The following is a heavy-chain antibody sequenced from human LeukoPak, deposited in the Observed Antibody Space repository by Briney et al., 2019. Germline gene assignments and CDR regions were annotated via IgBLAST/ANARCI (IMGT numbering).Heavy chain of an antibody. J-gene: IGHJ6*03. CDR1: GFTFSSYW. V-gene: IGHV3-7*01. Sequence: GGSLRLSCAASGFTFSSYWMSWVRQAPGKGLEWVANIKQDGSEKYYVDSVEGRFTISRDNAKNSLYLQMNSLRAEDTAVYYCAREGITIFGVAHQYYYYMDVWGKGTTVTVSS. D-gene: IGHD3-3*01. CDR2: IKQDGSEK. CDR3: AREGITIFGVAHQYYYYMDV.